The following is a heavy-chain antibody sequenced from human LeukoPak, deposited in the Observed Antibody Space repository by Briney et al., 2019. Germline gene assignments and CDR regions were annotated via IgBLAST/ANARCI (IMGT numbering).Heavy chain of an antibody. D-gene: IGHD1-7*01. CDR3: ARDGVGLLDY. V-gene: IGHV4-31*03. CDR1: GGSISSGGYY. J-gene: IGHJ4*02. Sequence: KPSETLSLTCTVSGGSISSGGYYWSWIRQHPGKGLEWIGYIYYSGSTYYNPSLKSRVTISVDTSKNQFSLKLSSVTAADTAVYYCARDGVGLLDYWGQGTLVTVSS. CDR2: IYYSGST.